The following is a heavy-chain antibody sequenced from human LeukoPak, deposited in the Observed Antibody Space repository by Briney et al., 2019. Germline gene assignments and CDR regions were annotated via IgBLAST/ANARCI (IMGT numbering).Heavy chain of an antibody. J-gene: IGHJ4*02. CDR2: ISYDGSNK. V-gene: IGHV3-30*04. CDR3: ARDPLDDSSGYYPPSFDY. CDR1: GFTFSSYA. D-gene: IGHD3-22*01. Sequence: GGSLRLSCAASGFTFSSYAMHWVRQAPGKGLEWVAVISYDGSNKYYADSVKGRFTISRDNSKDTLYLQMNSLRAEDTAVYYCARDPLDDSSGYYPPSFDYWGQGTLVTVSS.